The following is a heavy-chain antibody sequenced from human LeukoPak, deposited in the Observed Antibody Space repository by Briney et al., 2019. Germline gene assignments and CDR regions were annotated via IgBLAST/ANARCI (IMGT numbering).Heavy chain of an antibody. CDR1: GFTFSSYA. J-gene: IGHJ4*02. Sequence: GRSLRLSCAASGFTFSSYAMHWVRQAPGKGLEWVAVISYDGSNKYYADSVKGRFTISRDNSKNTLYLQMNSLRAEDTAVYYCARDLDCRSTSCYGGFCFDYWGQGTLVTVSS. D-gene: IGHD2-2*01. V-gene: IGHV3-30*04. CDR2: ISYDGSNK. CDR3: ARDLDCRSTSCYGGFCFDY.